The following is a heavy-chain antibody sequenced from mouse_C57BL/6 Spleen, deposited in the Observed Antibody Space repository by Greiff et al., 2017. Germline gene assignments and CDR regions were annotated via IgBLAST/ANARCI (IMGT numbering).Heavy chain of an antibody. V-gene: IGHV1-80*01. CDR1: GYAFSSYW. D-gene: IGHD1-1*01. Sequence: QVQLQQSGAELVKPGASVKISCKASGYAFSSYWMNWVKQRPGKGLEWIGQIYPGDGDTNYNGKFKGKATLTADKSSSTAYMQLSSLTSEDSAVYYCARDHYYGSSCGFAYWGQGTLVTVSA. J-gene: IGHJ3*01. CDR2: IYPGDGDT. CDR3: ARDHYYGSSCGFAY.